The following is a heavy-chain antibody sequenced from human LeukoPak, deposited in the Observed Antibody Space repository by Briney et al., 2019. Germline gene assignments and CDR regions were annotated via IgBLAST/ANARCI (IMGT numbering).Heavy chain of an antibody. D-gene: IGHD3-10*01. CDR2: INQDGHAQ. Sequence: PGGSLRLSCAASGFTPSSYWMTWVRQAPGKGLEWVANINQDGHAQYYVQSVRGRFTISRDNAKSSLYLQMNSLSVEDTGVYYCARNSYCSGSHDHWGQGTLVTVSS. CDR1: GFTPSSYW. CDR3: ARNSYCSGSHDH. J-gene: IGHJ5*02. V-gene: IGHV3-7*01.